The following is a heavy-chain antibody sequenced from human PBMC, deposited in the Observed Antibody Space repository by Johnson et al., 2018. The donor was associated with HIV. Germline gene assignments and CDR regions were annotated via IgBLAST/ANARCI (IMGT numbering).Heavy chain of an antibody. Sequence: QLVESGGGVVRPGGSLRLSCAASGFTFDDYGMDWVRQAPGKGLEWVSGITWNGGSTAYGDSVKGRFTISRDNAKNSRYLQRGSLRAEDMAVYYCARSRFREPAAFDIWGQGTMVTVSS. CDR2: ITWNGGST. CDR3: ARSRFREPAAFDI. J-gene: IGHJ3*02. D-gene: IGHD3-10*01. CDR1: GFTFDDYG. V-gene: IGHV3-20*04.